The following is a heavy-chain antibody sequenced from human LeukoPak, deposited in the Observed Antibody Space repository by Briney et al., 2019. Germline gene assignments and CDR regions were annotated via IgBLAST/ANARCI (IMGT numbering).Heavy chain of an antibody. J-gene: IGHJ4*02. CDR2: IYYSGST. D-gene: IGHD3-10*01. Sequence: SETLSLTCAVYGGSFSGYYWSWIRQPPGKGLEWIGSIYYSGSTYYNPSLKSRVTISVDTSKNQFSLKLSSVTAADTAVYYCARHWGSGSYLPDYWGQGTLVTVSS. V-gene: IGHV4-34*01. CDR1: GGSFSGYY. CDR3: ARHWGSGSYLPDY.